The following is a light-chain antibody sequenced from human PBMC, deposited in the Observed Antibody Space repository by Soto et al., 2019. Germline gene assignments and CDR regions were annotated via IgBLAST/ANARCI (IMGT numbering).Light chain of an antibody. CDR3: QGHSTYPRT. CDR1: QNINNW. J-gene: IGKJ1*01. Sequence: DIQMTQSPSTLSASLGDRVTITCRASQNINNWVAWYQQKPGKAPKFLIYDASTLESGVPSRFSGSGSGTEFTLTISSLQPEDFATYYCQGHSTYPRTFGQGTKVDI. V-gene: IGKV1-5*01. CDR2: DAS.